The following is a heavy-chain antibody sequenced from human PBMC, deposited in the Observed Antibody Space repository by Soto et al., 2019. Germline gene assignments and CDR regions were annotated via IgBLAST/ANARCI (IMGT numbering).Heavy chain of an antibody. V-gene: IGHV4-4*07. CDR3: ARDLLGYYGSGSYYRFFDY. CDR1: GGSISSYY. Sequence: LSLTCTVSGGSISSYYWSWIRQPAGKGLEWIGRIYTSGSTNYNPSLKSRVTMSVDTSKNQFSLKLSSVTAADTAVYYRARDLLGYYGSGSYYRFFDYWGQGTLVTVSS. J-gene: IGHJ4*02. CDR2: IYTSGST. D-gene: IGHD3-10*01.